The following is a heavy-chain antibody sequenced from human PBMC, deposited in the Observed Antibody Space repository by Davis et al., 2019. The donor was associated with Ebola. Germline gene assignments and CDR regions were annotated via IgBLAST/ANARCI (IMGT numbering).Heavy chain of an antibody. CDR1: GGTFSSYA. CDR3: ARDGVVVPAAGLDY. J-gene: IGHJ4*02. D-gene: IGHD2-2*01. V-gene: IGHV1-69*13. CDR2: IIPIFGTA. Sequence: SVKVSCKASGGTFSSYAISWVRQAPGQGLEWMGGIIPIFGTANYAQKFQGRVTITADESTSTAYMELRSLRSDDTAVYYCARDGVVVPAAGLDYWGQGALVTVSS.